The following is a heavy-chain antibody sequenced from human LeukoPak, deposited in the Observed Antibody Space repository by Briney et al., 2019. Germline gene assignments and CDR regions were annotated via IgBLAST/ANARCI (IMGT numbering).Heavy chain of an antibody. D-gene: IGHD3-3*01. CDR3: ARGGTLGIFGVVLRMDV. V-gene: IGHV3-48*03. J-gene: IGHJ6*04. Sequence: PGGSLRLSCAASGFTFSSYEMNWVRQAPGKGLEWVSYISSSGNTIYYADSVKGRFTISRDNAKNSLYLQMNSLRAEDTALYYCARGGTLGIFGVVLRMDVWGKGTTVTVSS. CDR1: GFTFSSYE. CDR2: ISSSGNTI.